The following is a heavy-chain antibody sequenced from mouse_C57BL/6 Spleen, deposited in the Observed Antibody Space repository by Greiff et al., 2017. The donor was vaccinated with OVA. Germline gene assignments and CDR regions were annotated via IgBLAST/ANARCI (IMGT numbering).Heavy chain of an antibody. Sequence: QVQLQQPGAELVRPGSSVKLPCKASGYTFTSYWMHWVKQRPIQGLEWIGNIDPSDSETHYNQKFKDKATLTVDKSSSTAYMQRRILTSEDSAVYACARLRDYDENFAYWGQGTTLTVSS. D-gene: IGHD2-4*01. CDR2: IDPSDSET. J-gene: IGHJ2*01. CDR1: GYTFTSYW. V-gene: IGHV1-52*01. CDR3: ARLRDYDENFAY.